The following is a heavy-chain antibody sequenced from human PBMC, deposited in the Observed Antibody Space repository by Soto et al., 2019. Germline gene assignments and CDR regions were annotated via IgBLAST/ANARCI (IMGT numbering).Heavy chain of an antibody. CDR2: IYYSGST. J-gene: IGHJ3*02. Sequence: QVQLQESGPGLVKPSETLSLTCTVSGGSISSYYWSWIRQPPGKGLEWIGYIYYSGSTNYNPSLKSRLTISVDTSKNQFSLKLSSVTAADTAVYYWARRQRFGEQSGAFDIWGQGTMVTVSS. CDR1: GGSISSYY. CDR3: ARRQRFGEQSGAFDI. V-gene: IGHV4-59*08. D-gene: IGHD3-10*01.